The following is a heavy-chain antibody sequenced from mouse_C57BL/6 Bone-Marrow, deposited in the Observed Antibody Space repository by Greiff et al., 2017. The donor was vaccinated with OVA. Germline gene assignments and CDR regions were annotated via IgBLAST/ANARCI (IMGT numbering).Heavy chain of an antibody. CDR3: AREDYYVSSYRFAY. Sequence: VQLQQSGAELARPGASVKLSCKASGYTFTSYGISWVKQRPGQGLEWIGEIYPRSGNTYYNEKFKGKATLTADKSSSTAYMELRSLTSEDSAVYFGAREDYYVSSYRFAYWGQGTLVTVSA. J-gene: IGHJ3*01. CDR2: IYPRSGNT. CDR1: GYTFTSYG. D-gene: IGHD1-1*01. V-gene: IGHV1-81*01.